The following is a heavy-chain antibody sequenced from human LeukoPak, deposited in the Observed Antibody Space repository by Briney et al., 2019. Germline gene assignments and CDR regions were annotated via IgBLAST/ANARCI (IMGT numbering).Heavy chain of an antibody. CDR3: ARDFTVTRYYYYYMDV. V-gene: IGHV3-74*01. D-gene: IGHD4-11*01. CDR1: GFTFSSYW. Sequence: GGSLRLPCAASGFTFSSYWMHWVRQAPGEGLVWVSRINSDGSSTSYADSVKGRFTISRDNAKNTLYLQMNSLRAEDTAVYYCARDFTVTRYYYYYMDVWGKGATVTVSS. J-gene: IGHJ6*03. CDR2: INSDGSST.